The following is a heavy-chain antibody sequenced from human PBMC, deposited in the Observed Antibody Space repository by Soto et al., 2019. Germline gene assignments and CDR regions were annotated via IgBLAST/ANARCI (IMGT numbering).Heavy chain of an antibody. Sequence: GGSLRLSCAASGFTFGNYVMNWVRQAPGKGLEWVSTISYSADRTFYADSVKGRFTISRDNSRDTLFLQMNSLRADDAAVYYCARRARTATTNWGAFDIWGQGTMVTVSS. CDR2: ISYSADRT. D-gene: IGHD1-7*01. CDR1: GFTFGNYV. J-gene: IGHJ3*02. V-gene: IGHV3-23*01. CDR3: ARRARTATTNWGAFDI.